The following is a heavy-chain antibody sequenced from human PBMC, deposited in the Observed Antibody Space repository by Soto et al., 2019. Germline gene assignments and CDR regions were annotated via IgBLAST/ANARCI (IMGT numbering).Heavy chain of an antibody. CDR1: GYNISSYD. J-gene: IGHJ4*02. CDR2: MDPNRGHS. V-gene: IGHV1-8*01. CDR3: ARAAYRGLWVLSH. Sequence: GASVKVSCKASGYNISSYDIIWVRQAAGQGLEWMGWMDPNRGHSHSVQYFRGRVTMTTKSSASTAYMELSGLRSDDKGLYYCARAAYRGLWVLSHWAQGTLATVS. D-gene: IGHD1-26*01.